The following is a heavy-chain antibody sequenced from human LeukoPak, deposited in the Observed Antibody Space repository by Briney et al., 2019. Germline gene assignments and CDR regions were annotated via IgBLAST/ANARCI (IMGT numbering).Heavy chain of an antibody. D-gene: IGHD3-22*01. V-gene: IGHV4-61*02. CDR2: IYTSGST. CDR3: ARHRRYYDSSGYYLFDY. Sequence: PSETLSLTCTVSGGSISSGSYYWSWIRQPAGKGLEWIGRIYTSGSTNYNPSLKSRVTISVDTSKNQFSPKLSSVTAADTAVYYCARHRRYYDSSGYYLFDYWGQGTLVTVSS. CDR1: GGSISSGSYY. J-gene: IGHJ4*02.